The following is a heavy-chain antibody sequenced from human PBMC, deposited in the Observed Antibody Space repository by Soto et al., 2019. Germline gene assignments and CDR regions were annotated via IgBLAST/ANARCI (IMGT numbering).Heavy chain of an antibody. V-gene: IGHV4-61*08. J-gene: IGHJ4*02. CDR3: ARSSYSSIAVTQFDS. CDR1: GDSISSVDYY. D-gene: IGHD6-19*01. Sequence: SETLSLTCAISGDSISSVDYYWSWIRQPPGKGLEWIGYVYYSGSTNYNPSLKSRVTISIDRSKKQFSLNLRSVAAGDTAVYYCARSSYSSIAVTQFDSWGQGTLVTVSS. CDR2: VYYSGST.